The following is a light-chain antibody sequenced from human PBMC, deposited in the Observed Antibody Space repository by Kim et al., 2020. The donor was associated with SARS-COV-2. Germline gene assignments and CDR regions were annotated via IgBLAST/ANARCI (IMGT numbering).Light chain of an antibody. V-gene: IGLV3-21*04. Sequence: ATRKRAKINCGGNNIGSKSVPWYQQKPGQAPVLVIYYDSDRPSGIPERFSGSNAGNTATLTISRVEAGDEADYYCQVWDSSSDHRVFGGGTKLTVL. CDR2: YDS. J-gene: IGLJ3*02. CDR1: NIGSKS. CDR3: QVWDSSSDHRV.